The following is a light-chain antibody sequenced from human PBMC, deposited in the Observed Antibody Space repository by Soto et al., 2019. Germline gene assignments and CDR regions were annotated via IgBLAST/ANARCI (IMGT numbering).Light chain of an antibody. CDR3: QSYDSSLSGYV. J-gene: IGLJ1*01. CDR2: LNN. V-gene: IGLV1-40*01. CDR1: SSNIGAGYD. Sequence: QSVLTQPPSVSGAPGQRVTISCTGSSSNIGAGYDVHWYQQLPGTAPKLLIYLNNNRPSGVPDRFSGSKSGTSASLAITGLQAEDEADYYCQSYDSSLSGYVFGTGTKVT.